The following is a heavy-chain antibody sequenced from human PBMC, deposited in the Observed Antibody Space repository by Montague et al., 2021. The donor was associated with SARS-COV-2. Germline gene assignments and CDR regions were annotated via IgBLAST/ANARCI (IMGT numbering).Heavy chain of an antibody. D-gene: IGHD3-22*01. Sequence: SETLSLTCTVSGGSISSNYWSWIRQPPGKGLEWIGYIYYIGSTNXNPSLKSRVTISVDTSRTQFSLKLNSVTAADTAVYYCARVVDYYDSSGYYGSREFYHYYGMDVWGQGTTVTVSS. CDR2: IYYIGST. J-gene: IGHJ6*02. CDR3: ARVVDYYDSSGYYGSREFYHYYGMDV. CDR1: GGSISSNY. V-gene: IGHV4-59*01.